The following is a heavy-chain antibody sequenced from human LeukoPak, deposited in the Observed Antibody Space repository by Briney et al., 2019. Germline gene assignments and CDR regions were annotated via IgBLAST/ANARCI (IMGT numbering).Heavy chain of an antibody. CDR1: GGSISSSSYY. V-gene: IGHV4-39*01. D-gene: IGHD3/OR15-3a*01. Sequence: SETLSLTCTVSGGSISSSSYYWGWIRQPPGKGLEWIGSIYYSGSTYYNPSLKSRVTISVDTSKNQFSLKLSSVAAADTAVYYCARMIYYFDYWGQGTLDTVSS. CDR3: ARMIYYFDY. J-gene: IGHJ4*02. CDR2: IYYSGST.